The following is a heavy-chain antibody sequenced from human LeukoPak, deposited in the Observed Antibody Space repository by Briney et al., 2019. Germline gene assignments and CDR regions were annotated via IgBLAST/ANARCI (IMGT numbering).Heavy chain of an antibody. CDR2: ISHRGTT. V-gene: IGHV4-30-2*01. CDR1: GDSISTGGYY. Sequence: SETLSLTFTVSGDSISTGGYYWSWVRQPPGKGLEWIGYISHRGTTDYNPSLKSRLTIFMDKSNNHSSLRLTSATAADTAVYFCARQKATPLPEDFDYWGQGTLVTVSS. D-gene: IGHD4-23*01. J-gene: IGHJ4*02. CDR3: ARQKATPLPEDFDY.